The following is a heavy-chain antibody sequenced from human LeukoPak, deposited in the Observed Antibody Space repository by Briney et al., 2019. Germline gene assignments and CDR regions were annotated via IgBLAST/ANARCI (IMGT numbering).Heavy chain of an antibody. J-gene: IGHJ4*02. Sequence: SETLSLTCTVSGGSISSGGYYWSWIRQPPGKGLEWIGEINHSGSTNYNPSLKSRVTISVDTSKNQFSLKLSSVTAADTAVYYCARGSRDYDFWSGLLFDYWGQGTLVTVSS. CDR1: GGSISSGGYY. D-gene: IGHD3-3*01. CDR2: INHSGST. CDR3: ARGSRDYDFWSGLLFDY. V-gene: IGHV4-39*07.